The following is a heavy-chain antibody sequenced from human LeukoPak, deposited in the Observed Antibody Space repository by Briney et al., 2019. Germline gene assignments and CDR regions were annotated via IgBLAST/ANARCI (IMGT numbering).Heavy chain of an antibody. D-gene: IGHD3-3*01. CDR2: IYTSGST. CDR3: AREKRGYDFWSGYYDDAFDI. V-gene: IGHV4-4*07. J-gene: IGHJ3*02. Sequence: SETLSLTCTVSGGSISSYYWSWIRQPAGKGLEWIGRIYTSGSTNYNPSLKSRVTMSVDTSKNQFSLKLSSVTAADTAVYYCAREKRGYDFWSGYYDDAFDIWGQGTMVTVSS. CDR1: GGSISSYY.